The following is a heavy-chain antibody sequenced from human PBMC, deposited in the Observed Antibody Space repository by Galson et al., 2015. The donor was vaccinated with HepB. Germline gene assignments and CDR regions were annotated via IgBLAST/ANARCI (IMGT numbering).Heavy chain of an antibody. CDR3: TREIVVLLNAEYYYYGMDV. CDR1: GFTFSSYS. J-gene: IGHJ6*02. Sequence: SLRLSCAATGFTFSSYSMNWVRQAPGKGLVWVSRINSDGSSTSYADSVKGRFTIYRDNAKNTLYLQMNSLRAEDTAIYYCTREIVVLLNAEYYYYGMDVWGQGTTVTVSS. D-gene: IGHD2/OR15-2a*01. V-gene: IGHV3-74*01. CDR2: INSDGSST.